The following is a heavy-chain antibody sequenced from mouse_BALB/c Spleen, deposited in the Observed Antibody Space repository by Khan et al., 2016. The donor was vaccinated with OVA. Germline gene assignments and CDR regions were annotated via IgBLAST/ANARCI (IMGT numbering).Heavy chain of an antibody. D-gene: IGHD2-12*01. CDR3: ARNSYRYDFAY. Sequence: QVQLKESGPGLVQPSQSLSITCTVSGFSLTTYGIHWVRQSPGKGLEWLGVIWSGGSTDYNAPFISRLSISKDNSKSQVFFKMHSLKVDDTASYYGARNSYRYDFAYWGQGTLVTVSA. CDR2: IWSGGST. V-gene: IGHV2-2*01. CDR1: GFSLTTYG. J-gene: IGHJ3*01.